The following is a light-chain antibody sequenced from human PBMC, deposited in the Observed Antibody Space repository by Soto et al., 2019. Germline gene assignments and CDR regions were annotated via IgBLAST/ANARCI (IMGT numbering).Light chain of an antibody. CDR1: QSVGSSY. J-gene: IGKJ2*01. CDR3: QQYWSSPYT. Sequence: EIVLTQSPGTLSLSPEERATLSCTASQSVGSSYLAWYQQKPGQAPRLLIYGASSRATGIPDRFSGSGSGTNFPLTISRLEPEDFAVYYCQQYWSSPYTFGQGTKLEIK. CDR2: GAS. V-gene: IGKV3-20*01.